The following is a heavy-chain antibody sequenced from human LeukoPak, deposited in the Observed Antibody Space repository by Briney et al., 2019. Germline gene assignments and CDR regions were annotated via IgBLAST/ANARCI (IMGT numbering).Heavy chain of an antibody. CDR2: IWFDGSNK. CDR3: ARGGGDDAFDI. Sequence: SGGSLRLSCAASGFTFSNYGMHCVRQAPGKGRGWVAVIWFDGSNKYYADPVKGRFTISRDNSKSTLYLQLNSLRAEDTAVYYCARGGGDDAFDIWGQGTMVTVSS. J-gene: IGHJ3*02. D-gene: IGHD3-10*01. V-gene: IGHV3-33*01. CDR1: GFTFSNYG.